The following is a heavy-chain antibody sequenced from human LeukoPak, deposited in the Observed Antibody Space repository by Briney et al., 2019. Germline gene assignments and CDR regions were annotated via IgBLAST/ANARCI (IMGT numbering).Heavy chain of an antibody. V-gene: IGHV4-34*01. D-gene: IGHD3-22*01. J-gene: IGHJ4*02. CDR1: GGSFSGYY. Sequence: SESLSLTCAVYGGSFSGYYWSWIRQPPGKGREWIGEINHSGSTNYYPSLKSRGTISVDTSKNQYSLKLSSVTAADTAVYYCARVPLYYDRSALDYWGQGTLVTVS. CDR3: ARVPLYYDRSALDY. CDR2: INHSGST.